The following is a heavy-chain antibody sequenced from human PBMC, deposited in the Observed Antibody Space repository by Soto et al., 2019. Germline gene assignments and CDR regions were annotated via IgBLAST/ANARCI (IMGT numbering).Heavy chain of an antibody. CDR2: ISGSGGST. J-gene: IGHJ4*02. CDR3: ARVWYTSNYYSSDY. Sequence: PGGSLRLSCAASGFTFSSYAMSWVRQAPGKGLEWVSAISGSGGSTYYADSVKGRFTISRDNSKNTLYLQMNSLRAEDTAVYYCARVWYTSNYYSSDYWGQGTLVTVSS. V-gene: IGHV3-23*01. CDR1: GFTFSSYA. D-gene: IGHD6-13*01.